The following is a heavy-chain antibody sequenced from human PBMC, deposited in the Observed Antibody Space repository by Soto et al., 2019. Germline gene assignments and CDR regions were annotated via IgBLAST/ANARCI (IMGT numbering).Heavy chain of an antibody. D-gene: IGHD3-3*01. CDR1: GYTFTGYY. CDR2: INPNSGGT. V-gene: IGHV1-2*02. CDR3: ARNQYYDFWSGSRSLLGKDV. Sequence: ASGKVSCKASGYTFTGYYMHWVRQAPGQGLEWMGWINPNSGGTNYAQKFQGRVTMTRDTSISTAYMELSRLRSDDTAVYYCARNQYYDFWSGSRSLLGKDVWGQGNTVTVSS. J-gene: IGHJ6*01.